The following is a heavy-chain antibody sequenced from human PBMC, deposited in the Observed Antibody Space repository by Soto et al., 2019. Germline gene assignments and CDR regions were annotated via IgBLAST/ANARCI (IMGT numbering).Heavy chain of an antibody. CDR3: ARDDRGDNWNGYYFYGMDV. J-gene: IGHJ6*02. CDR1: GGSISNSY. D-gene: IGHD1-1*01. Sequence: ETLSLTCTVSGGSISNSYWSWIRQSPEKGLDLFGFFYSSGSTNYTPSLNIRVTVTIDTSTNTGYMELRSLTSDATALFYFARDDRGDNWNGYYFYGMDVWGQGTTVTVSS. CDR2: FYSSGST. V-gene: IGHV4-4*08.